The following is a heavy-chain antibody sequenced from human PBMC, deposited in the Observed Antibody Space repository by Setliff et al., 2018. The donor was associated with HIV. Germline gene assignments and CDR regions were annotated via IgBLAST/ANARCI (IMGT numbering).Heavy chain of an antibody. V-gene: IGHV1-69*06. CDR3: ARDCRVGWVFTYGMDV. J-gene: IGHJ6*02. CDR2: MSPILGRP. D-gene: IGHD6-13*01. Sequence: SVKVSCKAFGGTLNKYVINWVRQAPGQGLEWMGGMSPILGRPEYTQKFLGRITITADRSTRTDYMELRGLRFEDTAMYYCARDCRVGWVFTYGMDVWGQGTLVTV. CDR1: GGTLNKYV.